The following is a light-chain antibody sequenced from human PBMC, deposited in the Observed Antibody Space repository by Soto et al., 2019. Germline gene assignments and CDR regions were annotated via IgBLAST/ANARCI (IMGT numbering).Light chain of an antibody. CDR3: QQYGRTPLT. Sequence: EIVLTQSPDTLSLSPGERATLSCRASQSVRSNYLAWYQQKPGQAPRVLIYDASSRATGIPDRFSGSGSGTDFTLTISRLEPEDFAVYYCQQYGRTPLTFGGGTKVDI. CDR1: QSVRSNY. V-gene: IGKV3-20*01. CDR2: DAS. J-gene: IGKJ4*01.